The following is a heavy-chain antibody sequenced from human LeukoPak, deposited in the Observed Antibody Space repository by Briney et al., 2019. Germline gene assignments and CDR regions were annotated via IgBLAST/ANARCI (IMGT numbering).Heavy chain of an antibody. D-gene: IGHD6-6*01. CDR3: ARVRSSIAGFFDY. CDR1: GFTFSSYS. J-gene: IGHJ4*02. CDR2: ISSSSSYI. V-gene: IGHV3-21*01. Sequence: PGGSLRLSCAASGFTFSSYSMNWVRQAPGKGLEWVSSISSSSSYIYYADSVKGRFTISRDNAKNSLHLQMNSLRAEDTAVYYCARVRSSIAGFFDYWGQGTLVTVSS.